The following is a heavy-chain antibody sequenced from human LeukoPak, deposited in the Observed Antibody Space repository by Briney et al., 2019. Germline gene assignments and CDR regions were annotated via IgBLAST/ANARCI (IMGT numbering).Heavy chain of an antibody. CDR2: INPDSGST. CDR1: GYTFTEYY. J-gene: IGHJ3*02. V-gene: IGHV1-2*02. Sequence: GASVKVSCKASGYTFTEYYIHWVRQAPGQGLEWMGWINPDSGSTSYEQKFKGRVTMTRATSISTAYIELNRLTSDDTAVYYCARGGDIYDILTGYSPTDAFDIWGQGTLVTVSS. CDR3: ARGGDIYDILTGYSPTDAFDI. D-gene: IGHD3-9*01.